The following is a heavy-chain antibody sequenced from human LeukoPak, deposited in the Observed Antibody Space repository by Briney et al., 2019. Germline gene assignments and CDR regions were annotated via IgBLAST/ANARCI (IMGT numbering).Heavy chain of an antibody. D-gene: IGHD3-10*01. Sequence: SETLSLTCIVSGGSISSTNYYWGWIRQPPGKGLEWIGEINHSGSTNYNPSLKSRVTISVDTSKNQFSLKLSSVTAADTAVYYCARGRRVHYYGSGSYYDCWGQGTLVTVSS. V-gene: IGHV4-39*07. CDR2: INHSGST. CDR3: ARGRRVHYYGSGSYYDC. CDR1: GGSISSTNYY. J-gene: IGHJ4*02.